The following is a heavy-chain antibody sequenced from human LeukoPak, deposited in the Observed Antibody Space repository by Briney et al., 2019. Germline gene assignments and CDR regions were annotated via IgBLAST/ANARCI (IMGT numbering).Heavy chain of an antibody. CDR1: GFTFSSYA. CDR2: VSGSATKT. CDR3: AKDRRAMIIPTGGFD. J-gene: IGHJ4*02. V-gene: IGHV3-23*01. D-gene: IGHD3-22*01. Sequence: GGSLRLSCAASGFTFSSYAMSWVRQAPGKGLEWVAGVSGSATKTYYADSVKGRFTISRDKSKTTLYLQMNNLRAEDTAVYYCAKDRRAMIIPTGGFDWGQGTLVTVSS.